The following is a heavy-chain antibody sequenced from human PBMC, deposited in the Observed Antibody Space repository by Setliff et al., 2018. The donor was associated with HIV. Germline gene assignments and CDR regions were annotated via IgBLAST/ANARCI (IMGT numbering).Heavy chain of an antibody. CDR3: ARETYYGSGSYLPTEYYYYYMDV. CDR1: GGTFSSFA. V-gene: IGHV1-69*05. D-gene: IGHD3-10*01. J-gene: IGHJ6*03. Sequence: GPPVKVSCKASGGTFSSFAISWVRQAPGQGLEWMGGIIPIFGTANYAQKFQGRVTITTDESTTTAYMELRSLRSEDTAVYYCARETYYGSGSYLPTEYYYYYMDVWGKGTTVTVSS. CDR2: IIPIFGTA.